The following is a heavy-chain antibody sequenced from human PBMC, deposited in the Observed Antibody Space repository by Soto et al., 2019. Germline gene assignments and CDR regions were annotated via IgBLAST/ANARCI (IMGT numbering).Heavy chain of an antibody. J-gene: IGHJ3*02. Sequence: QVRLVQSGVEVKKPGSSVKVSCEASGRTFSSYTISWVRQAPGQGLEWMGRIIPILGIANYTQKFQGRVTITADKSTSTVYMEVSGLRSEDTAIYYCARGLGVPLVAGTDDAFDIWGRGTMVTVSS. D-gene: IGHD6-19*01. CDR2: IIPILGIA. V-gene: IGHV1-69*02. CDR1: GRTFSSYT. CDR3: ARGLGVPLVAGTDDAFDI.